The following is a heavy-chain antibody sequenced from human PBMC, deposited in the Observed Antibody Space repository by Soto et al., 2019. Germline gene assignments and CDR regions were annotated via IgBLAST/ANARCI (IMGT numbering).Heavy chain of an antibody. CDR3: ARTHVVDIVATIKYYYYGMDV. Sequence: EASVKVSCKASGGTFSSYAISWVRQAPGQGLEWMGGIIPIFGTANYAQKFQGRVTITADESTSTAYMELSSLRSEDTAVYYCARTHVVDIVATIKYYYYGMDVWGQGTTVTVSS. J-gene: IGHJ6*02. CDR2: IIPIFGTA. V-gene: IGHV1-69*13. D-gene: IGHD5-12*01. CDR1: GGTFSSYA.